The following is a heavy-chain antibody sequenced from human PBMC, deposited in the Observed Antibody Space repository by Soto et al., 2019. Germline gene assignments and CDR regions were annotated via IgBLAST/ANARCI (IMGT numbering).Heavy chain of an antibody. D-gene: IGHD2-8*01. CDR1: GFTFSGSA. V-gene: IGHV3-73*01. J-gene: IGHJ4*02. CDR2: IRSKANSYAT. CDR3: TRLGYGAYCTNGVCYPPSFDY. Sequence: GGSLRLSCAASGFTFSGSAMHWVRQASGKGLEWVGRIRSKANSYATAYAASVKGRFTISRDDSKNTAYLQMNSLKTEDTAVYYCTRLGYGAYCTNGVCYPPSFDYWGQGTLVTVSS.